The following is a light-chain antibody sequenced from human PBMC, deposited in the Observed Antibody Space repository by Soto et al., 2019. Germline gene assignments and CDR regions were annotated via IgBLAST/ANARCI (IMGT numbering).Light chain of an antibody. CDR2: AAS. V-gene: IGKV1-8*01. CDR1: QGISSY. CDR3: QQVYVYPST. Sequence: AILTTQSPSSLSASPGDRVTITCRASQGISSYLAWYQQKPGKAPNLLIYAASTLQSGVPSRFSGGGSGTDFTLTISSLQPEDFATYYCQQVYVYPSTFGGGTKVDI. J-gene: IGKJ4*01.